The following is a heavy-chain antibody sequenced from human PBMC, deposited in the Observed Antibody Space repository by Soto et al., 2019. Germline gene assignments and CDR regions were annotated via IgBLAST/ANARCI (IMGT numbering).Heavy chain of an antibody. CDR1: GYTFTSYG. D-gene: IGHD3-10*01. CDR2: ISAYNGNT. CDR3: ARQGVLLWFGEPSSDI. Sequence: QVPLVQSGAEVKKPGASVKVSCKASGYTFTSYGISWVRQAPGQGIAWMGWISAYNGNTNYAQKLQGRVTMTTDTSTSSAYIELRSLRSDDTAVYYCARQGVLLWFGEPSSDIWGQGTMVTVSS. J-gene: IGHJ3*02. V-gene: IGHV1-18*01.